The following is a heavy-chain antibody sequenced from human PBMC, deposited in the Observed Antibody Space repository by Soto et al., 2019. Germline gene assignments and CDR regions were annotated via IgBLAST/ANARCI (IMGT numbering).Heavy chain of an antibody. CDR3: RGYCIGSSCYESGMDV. V-gene: IGHV3-73*01. Sequence: EVQLVESGGGLVQPGGSLKLSCAASGFTFSGAAMHWVRQAPGKGLEWVGRIRSKANSYATEYAASVKGRFTISRDDSKNTAYLQMKSLKTGDTAVYYCRGYCIGSSCYESGMDVWGQGTTVSVSS. CDR1: GFTFSGAA. D-gene: IGHD2-2*01. CDR2: IRSKANSYAT. J-gene: IGHJ6*02.